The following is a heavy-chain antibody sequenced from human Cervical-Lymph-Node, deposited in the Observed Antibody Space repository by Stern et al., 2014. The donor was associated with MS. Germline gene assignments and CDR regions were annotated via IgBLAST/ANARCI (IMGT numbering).Heavy chain of an antibody. CDR2: IRSKPYGGTP. V-gene: IGHV3-49*03. CDR3: SRETGATEEYYFDY. CDR1: GFTFGDYA. D-gene: IGHD1-26*01. J-gene: IGHJ4*02. Sequence: EEQLVGSGGGLVQPGRSLRLSCTASGFTFGDYAMSWFRQAPGKGLEWVGFIRSKPYGGTPEYAASVRGRFTISRDDSKSIAYLQMNSLKTEDTALYYCSRETGATEEYYFDYWGQGALVTVSS.